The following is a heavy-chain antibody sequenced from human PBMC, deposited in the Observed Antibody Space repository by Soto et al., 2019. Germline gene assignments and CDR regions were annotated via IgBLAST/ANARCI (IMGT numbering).Heavy chain of an antibody. V-gene: IGHV3-48*03. J-gene: IGHJ5*02. CDR1: GFTFSSYA. Sequence: PVVSLRLSCAASGFTFSSYAMSWVRQAPGKGLEWVSYISSSGSPIDYADSVRGRFTISRDNAKNSVILQMNSLRVEDTAVYYCVRSWGVEWSSTRCSSPRLDPWCQGTLVTV. D-gene: IGHD2-2*01. CDR2: ISSSGSPI. CDR3: VRSWGVEWSSTRCSSPRLDP.